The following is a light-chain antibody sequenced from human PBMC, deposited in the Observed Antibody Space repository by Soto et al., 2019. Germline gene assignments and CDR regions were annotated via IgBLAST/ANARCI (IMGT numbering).Light chain of an antibody. CDR1: QSISSW. Sequence: DIPMTQSPSTLSASVGDRVTITCRASQSISSWLAWYQQKPGKAPTVLIYKASSLESGVPSRFSGSGSGTDFTLTISSLQPDDFAAYYCQQYNSFPLTFGGGTKVEVK. J-gene: IGKJ4*01. CDR3: QQYNSFPLT. V-gene: IGKV1-5*03. CDR2: KAS.